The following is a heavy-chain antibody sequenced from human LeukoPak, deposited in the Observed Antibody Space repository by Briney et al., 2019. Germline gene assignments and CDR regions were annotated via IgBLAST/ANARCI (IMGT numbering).Heavy chain of an antibody. CDR3: ARGSSYRMFDY. CDR1: GYTLTELS. CDR2: INPNSGGT. J-gene: IGHJ4*02. D-gene: IGHD1-26*01. V-gene: IGHV1-2*06. Sequence: ASVKVSCKVSGYTLTELSMHWVRQAPGQGLEWMGRINPNSGGTNYAQKFQGRVTMTRDTSISTAYMELSRLRSDDTAVYYCARGSSYRMFDYWGQGTLVTVSS.